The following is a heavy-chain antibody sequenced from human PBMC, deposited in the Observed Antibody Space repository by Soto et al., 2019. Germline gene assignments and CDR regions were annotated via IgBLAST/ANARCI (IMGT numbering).Heavy chain of an antibody. CDR3: ASPKIAFYNWFDP. D-gene: IGHD3-3*02. CDR1: GGSISSSSYY. J-gene: IGHJ5*02. V-gene: IGHV4-39*01. Sequence: SETLSLTCTVSGGSISSSSYYWGWIRQPPGKGLEWIGSIYYSGSTYSNPSLKSRVTISVDTSKNQFSLKLSSVTAADTAVYYCASPKIAFYNWFDPWGQGTLVTVSS. CDR2: IYYSGST.